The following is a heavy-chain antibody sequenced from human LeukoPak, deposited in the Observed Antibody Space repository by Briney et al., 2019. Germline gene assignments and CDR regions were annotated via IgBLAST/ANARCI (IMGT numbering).Heavy chain of an antibody. D-gene: IGHD6-13*01. J-gene: IGHJ3*02. Sequence: SETLSLTCTVSGGSISSGGYYWSWIRQPPGKGLEWIGYIYHSGSTYYNPSLKSRVTISVDRSKNQFSLKLSSVTAADTAVYYCARVTAYSSSWYSAFDIWGQGTMVTVSS. CDR1: GGSISSGGYY. CDR2: IYHSGST. CDR3: ARVTAYSSSWYSAFDI. V-gene: IGHV4-30-2*01.